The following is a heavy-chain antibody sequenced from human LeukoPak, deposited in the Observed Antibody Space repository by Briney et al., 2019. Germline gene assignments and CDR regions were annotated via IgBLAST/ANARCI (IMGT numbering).Heavy chain of an antibody. V-gene: IGHV3-30*02. J-gene: IGHJ4*02. D-gene: IGHD1-26*01. Sequence: GGSLRPSGAPPGSPSRTNAMHWSGKPPGRGRGWVAFIRYDGSNKYYADSVKGRFTISRDNSKDTLYLQMNSLRAEDTAVYYCAKDLELTPFDYWGQGTLVTVSS. CDR2: IRYDGSNK. CDR3: AKDLELTPFDY. CDR1: GSPSRTNA.